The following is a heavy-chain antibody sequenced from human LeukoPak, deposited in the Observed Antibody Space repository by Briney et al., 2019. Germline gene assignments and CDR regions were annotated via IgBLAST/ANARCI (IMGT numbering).Heavy chain of an antibody. CDR1: GGSFSGYY. V-gene: IGHV4-34*01. D-gene: IGHD3-3*01. CDR2: IYYSGST. CDR3: ARRNYDFWRTYGMDV. Sequence: PSETLSLTCAVYGGSFSGYYWSWIRQPPGKGLEWIGSIYYSGSTYYNPSLKSRVTISVDTSKNQFSLKLSSVTAADTAVYYCARRNYDFWRTYGMDVWGQGTTVTVSS. J-gene: IGHJ6*02.